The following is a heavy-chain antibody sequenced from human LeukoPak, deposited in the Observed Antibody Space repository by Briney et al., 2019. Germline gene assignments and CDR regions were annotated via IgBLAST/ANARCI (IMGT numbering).Heavy chain of an antibody. D-gene: IGHD6-13*01. V-gene: IGHV4-4*07. Sequence: PSETLSLTCTVSGGSISSYYWSWIRQPAGKGLEWIGRIYTSGSTNYNPSLKSRVTMSVDTSKNQFSLKLSSVTAADTAVYYCARASHIAAAGPYYFYHGMDVWGQGTTVTVSS. J-gene: IGHJ6*02. CDR1: GGSISSYY. CDR2: IYTSGST. CDR3: ARASHIAAAGPYYFYHGMDV.